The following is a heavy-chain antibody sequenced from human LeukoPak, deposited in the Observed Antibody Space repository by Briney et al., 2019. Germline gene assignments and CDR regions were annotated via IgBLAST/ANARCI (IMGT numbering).Heavy chain of an antibody. CDR2: IYYSGST. D-gene: IGHD6-13*01. CDR3: ARDTAAGRTPFDY. CDR1: GGSISSYY. Sequence: LETLSLTCTVSGGSISSYYWSWIRQPPGKGLEWIGYIYYSGSTNYNPSLKSRVTISVDTSKNQFSLKLSSVTAADTAVYYCARDTAAGRTPFDYWGQGTLVTVSS. J-gene: IGHJ4*02. V-gene: IGHV4-59*01.